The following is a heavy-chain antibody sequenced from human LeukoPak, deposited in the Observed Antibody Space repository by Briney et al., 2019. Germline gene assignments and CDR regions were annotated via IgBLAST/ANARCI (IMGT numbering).Heavy chain of an antibody. J-gene: IGHJ4*02. CDR1: GGTFSNHA. Sequence: GGSVRLSCEASGGTFSNHAMNWVRQAPGKGLEWVGRIIPILGKENYAETLKGRFTIAGDKYKNTAYLEMSRLRAEDTAVYFCARDLGPYDNSCAYLDYWGQGTLVTVSS. CDR2: IIPILGKE. CDR3: ARDLGPYDNSCAYLDY. V-gene: IGHV1-69*04. D-gene: IGHD3-22*01.